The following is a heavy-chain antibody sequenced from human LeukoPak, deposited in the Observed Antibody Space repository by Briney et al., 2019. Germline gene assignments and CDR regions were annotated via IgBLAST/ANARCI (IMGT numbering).Heavy chain of an antibody. Sequence: SETQSLTCTVSRGSISGSIRSYYWSWLRQPPGKGLEWIGYISSSGSVNDNPSLRSRVTISVDTSKNQFFLNLSSVSAADTAVYYCARIPLGYSGTYYFDYWGQGTLVTVSP. V-gene: IGHV4-4*09. D-gene: IGHD5-12*01. CDR2: ISSSGSV. CDR3: ARIPLGYSGTYYFDY. CDR1: RGSISGSIRSYY. J-gene: IGHJ4*02.